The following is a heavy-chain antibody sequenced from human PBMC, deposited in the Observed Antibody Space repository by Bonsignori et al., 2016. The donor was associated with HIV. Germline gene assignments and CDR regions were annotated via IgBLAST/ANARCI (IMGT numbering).Heavy chain of an antibody. Sequence: GSLRLSCTVSGGSISSYYWSWIRQPAGKGLEWIGRIYTSGSTNYNPSLKSRVTMSVDTSKNQFSLKLSSVTAADTAVYYCARDLCSSTSCYMIQDYWGQGTLVTVSS. CDR1: GGSISSYY. J-gene: IGHJ4*02. CDR3: ARDLCSSTSCYMIQDY. V-gene: IGHV4-4*07. D-gene: IGHD2-2*02. CDR2: IYTSGST.